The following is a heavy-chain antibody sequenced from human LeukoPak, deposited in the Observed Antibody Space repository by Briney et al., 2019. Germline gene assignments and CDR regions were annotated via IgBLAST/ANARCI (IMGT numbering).Heavy chain of an antibody. Sequence: GASVKVSCKASGGTFSSYAISWVRQAPGQGLEWMGGIIPIFGTVNYAQKFQGRVTITTDESTSTAYMELSSLRSEDTAVYYCARVWEEGYYGSGSYVSWFDPWGQGTLVTVSP. J-gene: IGHJ5*02. CDR2: IIPIFGTV. CDR1: GGTFSSYA. CDR3: ARVWEEGYYGSGSYVSWFDP. D-gene: IGHD3-10*01. V-gene: IGHV1-69*05.